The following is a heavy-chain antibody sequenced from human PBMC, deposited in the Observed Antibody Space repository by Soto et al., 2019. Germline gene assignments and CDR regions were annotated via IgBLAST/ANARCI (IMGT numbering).Heavy chain of an antibody. D-gene: IGHD6-13*01. V-gene: IGHV3-33*01. J-gene: IGHJ6*03. CDR3: ARRSSSWYHAGYYYMDV. CDR1: GFTFSSYG. CDR2: IWYDGSNK. Sequence: GGSLRLSCAASGFTFSSYGMHWVRQAPGKGLEWVAVIWYDGSNKYYADSVKGRFTISRDNSKNTLYLQMNSLRAEDTAVYYCARRSSSWYHAGYYYMDVWGKGTTVTGSS.